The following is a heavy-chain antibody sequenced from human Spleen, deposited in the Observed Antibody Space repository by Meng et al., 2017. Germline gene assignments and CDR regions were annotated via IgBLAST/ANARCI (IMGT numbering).Heavy chain of an antibody. J-gene: IGHJ4*02. D-gene: IGHD4-23*01. CDR3: AAYTRVAFYFHY. V-gene: IGHV1-46*01. CDR2: INPSGGST. CDR1: GYTFTSYY. Sequence: ASVKVSCKASGYTFTSYYMHWVRQAPGQGLEWMGIINPSGGSTSYAQKFQGRVTMTRDTSITTAYMELSSLRSDDTAVYYCAAYTRVAFYFHYWGQGTLVTVSS.